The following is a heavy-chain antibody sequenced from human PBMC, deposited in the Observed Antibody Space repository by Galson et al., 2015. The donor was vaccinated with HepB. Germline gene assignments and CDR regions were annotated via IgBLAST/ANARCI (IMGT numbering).Heavy chain of an antibody. CDR3: AKEGGDFWSGYYNYYYYYYMDV. CDR1: GFTFSSYG. CDR2: ISYDGSNK. Sequence: SLRLSCAASGFTFSSYGMHWVRQAPGKGLEWVAVISYDGSNKYYADSVKGRFTISRDNSKNTLYLQMNSLRAEDTAVYYCAKEGGDFWSGYYNYYYYYYMDVWGQGTTVTVSS. V-gene: IGHV3-30*18. D-gene: IGHD3-3*01. J-gene: IGHJ6*03.